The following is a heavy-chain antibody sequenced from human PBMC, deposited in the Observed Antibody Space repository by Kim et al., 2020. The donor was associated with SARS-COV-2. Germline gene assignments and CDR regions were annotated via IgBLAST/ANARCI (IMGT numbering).Heavy chain of an antibody. D-gene: IGHD7-27*01. V-gene: IGHV4-31*03. CDR1: GDSITSGGYY. Sequence: SETLSLTCTVSGDSITSGGYYWNWIRQQPGKGLEWIGSIYYGGNTHYIPSLKSRLTISVDTSNNHFPLNLNSATAADTAVYYCARDDSLGGFDYWGQGILVTVSA. J-gene: IGHJ4*02. CDR3: ARDDSLGGFDY. CDR2: IYYGGNT.